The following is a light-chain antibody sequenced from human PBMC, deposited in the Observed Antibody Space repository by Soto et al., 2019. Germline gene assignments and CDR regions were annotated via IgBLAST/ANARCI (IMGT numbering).Light chain of an antibody. J-gene: IGKJ4*01. V-gene: IGKV3-11*01. CDR3: LQRSNWPLT. CDR1: QSISSY. CDR2: DAS. Sequence: EIVLTQSPATLSLSPGERATLSCRASQSISSYLAWYQQKPGQAPRLLIYDASNRATGIPARFSGSGSGTDFTLTISSLEPEDFAVYYCLQRSNWPLTFGGGTKVEIK.